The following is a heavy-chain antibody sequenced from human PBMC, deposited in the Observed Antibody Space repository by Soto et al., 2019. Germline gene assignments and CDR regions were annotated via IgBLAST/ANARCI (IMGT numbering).Heavy chain of an antibody. D-gene: IGHD3-10*01. V-gene: IGHV1-46*03. CDR3: ARDPRGGSAWYLDC. J-gene: IGHJ4*02. Sequence: QVQLVQSGAEVKKPGASVKVSCKASGYTFTNYFMHWVRQAPGQGLEWMGIINPSGGSTSYAQKVPGRLTMTRDTCTSTVYMGLSCLRFEDTAVYDCARDPRGGSAWYLDCWGQGSLVTVSS. CDR1: GYTFTNYF. CDR2: INPSGGST.